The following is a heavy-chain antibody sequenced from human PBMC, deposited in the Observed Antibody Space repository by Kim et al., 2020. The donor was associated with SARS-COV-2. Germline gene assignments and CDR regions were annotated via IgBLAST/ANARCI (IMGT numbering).Heavy chain of an antibody. V-gene: IGHV1-2*02. D-gene: IGHD1-1*01. J-gene: IGHJ4*02. CDR1: GYIFTDYV. CDR2: IYSKTGET. CDR3: ARDFKGTANWEFDY. Sequence: ASVKVSCKASGYIFTDYVLQWVRQAPGRGLEWLGWIYSKTGETKYTQRFQDRVTLTRDKSISTAYMELSGLGSDDTAVYYCARDFKGTANWEFDYWGQGTLVTVSS.